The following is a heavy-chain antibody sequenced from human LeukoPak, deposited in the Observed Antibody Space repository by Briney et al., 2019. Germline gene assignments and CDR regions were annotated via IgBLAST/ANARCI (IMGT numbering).Heavy chain of an antibody. J-gene: IGHJ4*02. V-gene: IGHV1-8*02. CDR2: MNPNSGNT. D-gene: IGHD3-10*01. Sequence: GASVKVSCKASGYTFTSYGISWVRQATGQGLEWMGWMNPNSGNTGYAQKFQGRVTMTRNTSISTAYMELSSLRSDDTAVYYCARDLYSRRMNYYGSGSYFAYWGQGTLVTVSS. CDR3: ARDLYSRRMNYYGSGSYFAY. CDR1: GYTFTSYG.